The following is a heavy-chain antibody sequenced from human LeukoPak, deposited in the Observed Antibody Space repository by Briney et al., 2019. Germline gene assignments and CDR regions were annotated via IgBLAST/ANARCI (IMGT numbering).Heavy chain of an antibody. V-gene: IGHV4-4*07. Sequence: SETLSLTCTVSGGTINYYYWSWIRQPAGRGLEWIGRIYTSGNTNYNPSLKSRVTMSVDTSKNQFSLKLTSVTAADTAVYYCAREGGLAAAGTDYWGQGTLVTVSS. CDR1: GGTINYYY. D-gene: IGHD6-13*01. CDR3: AREGGLAAAGTDY. CDR2: IYTSGNT. J-gene: IGHJ4*02.